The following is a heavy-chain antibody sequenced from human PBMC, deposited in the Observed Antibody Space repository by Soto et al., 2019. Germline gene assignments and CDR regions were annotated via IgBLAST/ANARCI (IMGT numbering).Heavy chain of an antibody. D-gene: IGHD6-19*01. CDR1: GYTLTELS. Sequence: ASVKVSCKVSGYTLTELSMHWVRQAPGKGLEWMGGFDPEDGETIYAQKFQGRVTMTEDTSTDTAYMELSSLRSEDTAVYYCATPLAVAGGYYYYYGMDVWSQRTTVTVSS. CDR2: FDPEDGET. CDR3: ATPLAVAGGYYYYYGMDV. V-gene: IGHV1-24*01. J-gene: IGHJ6*02.